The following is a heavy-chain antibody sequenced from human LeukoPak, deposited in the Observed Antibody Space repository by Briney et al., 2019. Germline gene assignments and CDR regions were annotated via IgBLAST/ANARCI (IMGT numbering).Heavy chain of an antibody. Sequence: GGSLRLSCTALGCPFSHYKMNGVCQAPGKGLEWVSYISISSSTIYYADSVRGRFTISRDNAKNSLYLQMNSLRDEDTAVYYCARSGNFDYWGQGTLVTVSS. CDR3: ARSGNFDY. V-gene: IGHV3-48*02. CDR2: ISISSSTI. CDR1: GCPFSHYK. D-gene: IGHD1-26*01. J-gene: IGHJ4*02.